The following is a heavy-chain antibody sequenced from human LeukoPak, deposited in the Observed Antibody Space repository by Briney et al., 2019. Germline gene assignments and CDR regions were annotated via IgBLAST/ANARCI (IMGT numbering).Heavy chain of an antibody. CDR3: ARDRVGDSDAFDV. D-gene: IGHD2-21*01. CDR2: IKQDGSEK. CDR1: GYRFSNNW. Sequence: GGSLRLSCAASGYRFSNNWMSWVRQAPGKGLEWVANIKQDGSEKYYVDSVMGRFTISRDNAKSSLYLQMSSLRAEDTAMYYCARDRVGDSDAFDVWGQGTVVTVFS. J-gene: IGHJ3*01. V-gene: IGHV3-7*01.